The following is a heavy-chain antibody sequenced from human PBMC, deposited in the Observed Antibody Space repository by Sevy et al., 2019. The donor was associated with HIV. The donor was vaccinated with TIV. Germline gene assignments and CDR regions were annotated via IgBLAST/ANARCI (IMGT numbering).Heavy chain of an antibody. CDR2: IYSDGKT. J-gene: IGHJ4*02. Sequence: GGSLRLSCAASGFTVSRNYMRWVRQAPGKGLEWVSVIYSDGKTFYADSVQDRLTISRDNSKNTLYLQMNSLRAEDTAVYYCAGWSSAWTLFDYWGQGTLVTVSS. CDR3: AGWSSAWTLFDY. D-gene: IGHD6-19*01. CDR1: GFTVSRNY. V-gene: IGHV3-66*01.